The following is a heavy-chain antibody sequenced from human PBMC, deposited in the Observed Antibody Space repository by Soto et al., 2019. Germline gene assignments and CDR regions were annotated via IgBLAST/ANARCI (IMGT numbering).Heavy chain of an antibody. CDR2: ISGYNGKT. D-gene: IGHD2-21*02. J-gene: IGHJ6*02. V-gene: IGHV1-18*01. CDR3: AREGDVPYYYYGMDV. CDR1: GYTFTSYG. Sequence: QVQLVQSGGEVRKPGASVTVSCKASGYTFTSYGISGVRQAPGQGLEWMGWISGYNGKTNYAQKVQDRVTMTTDTSTSTVYLELRSLRFDDTAVYYCAREGDVPYYYYGMDVWGQGTTVTVSS.